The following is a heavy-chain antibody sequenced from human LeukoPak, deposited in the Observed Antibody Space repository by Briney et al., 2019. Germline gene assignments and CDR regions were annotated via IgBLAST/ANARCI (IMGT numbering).Heavy chain of an antibody. V-gene: IGHV4-4*07. D-gene: IGHD6-19*01. CDR3: ARDGTAVAGKNYYYGVDV. Sequence: SETLSLTCTVSGGSISSYYWSWIRQPAGKGLEWIGRIYTSGSTNYNPSLKSRVTMSVDTSKNQFSLKLSSVTAADTAVYYCARDGTAVAGKNYYYGVDVWGQGTTVTVSS. CDR2: IYTSGST. J-gene: IGHJ6*02. CDR1: GGSISSYY.